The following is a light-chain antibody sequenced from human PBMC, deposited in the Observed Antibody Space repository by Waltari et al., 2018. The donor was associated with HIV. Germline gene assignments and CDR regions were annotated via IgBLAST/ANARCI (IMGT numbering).Light chain of an antibody. V-gene: IGKV1-5*03. CDR2: KAS. Sequence: DIHITHAPSTQPASVGDRVTVTCRASQRISSWLAWYQQKPGKTPNLMIYKASSLESGVPSRFSGSGSGTEFTLTISSLQPDDFATYYCQQYNSYPYTFGQGTKLEIK. CDR3: QQYNSYPYT. CDR1: QRISSW. J-gene: IGKJ2*01.